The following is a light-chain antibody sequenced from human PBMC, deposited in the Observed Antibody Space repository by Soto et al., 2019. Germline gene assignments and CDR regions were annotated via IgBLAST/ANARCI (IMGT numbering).Light chain of an antibody. CDR3: CSGADSIAWV. CDR2: YTS. J-gene: IGLJ3*02. Sequence: QSALAQPRSVSGSPGQSVTISCTRTSSDAGAFAFVSWIQQHPGKAPKLIMYYTSERPSGVPDRFSGAKSGNTVSLTISGLQAEDEADYYCCSGADSIAWVFGGGTKLTVL. V-gene: IGLV2-11*01. CDR1: SSDAGAFAF.